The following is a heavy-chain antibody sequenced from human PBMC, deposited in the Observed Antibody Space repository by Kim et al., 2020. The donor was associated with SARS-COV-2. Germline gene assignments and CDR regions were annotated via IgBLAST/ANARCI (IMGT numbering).Heavy chain of an antibody. CDR1: GFTFSSYA. V-gene: IGHV3-23*01. CDR2: ISGSGGST. Sequence: GGSLRLSCAASGFTFSSYAMSWVRQAPGKGLEWVSAISGSGGSTYYADSVKGRFTISRDNSKNTLYLQMNSLRAEDTAVYYCAKPLVAQPHIVLMVYAIMWVYGFDYWGQGTLVTVSS. CDR3: AKPLVAQPHIVLMVYAIMWVYGFDY. D-gene: IGHD2-8*01. J-gene: IGHJ4*02.